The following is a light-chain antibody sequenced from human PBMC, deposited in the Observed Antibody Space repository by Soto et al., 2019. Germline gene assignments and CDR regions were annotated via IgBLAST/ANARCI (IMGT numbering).Light chain of an antibody. J-gene: IGKJ2*01. V-gene: IGKV1-5*01. CDR3: QQYNFYPYT. Sequence: DIQMTQSPSTLSASVGNRVTITCRASQSIANWLAWYQQKPGKAPQLLIYDASSLESGVSSRFSGSGSATEFTLTISSLQPEDFATYYCQQYNFYPYTFGQGTKLEIK. CDR1: QSIANW. CDR2: DAS.